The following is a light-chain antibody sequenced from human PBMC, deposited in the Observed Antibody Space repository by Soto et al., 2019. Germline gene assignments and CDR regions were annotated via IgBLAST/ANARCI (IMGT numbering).Light chain of an antibody. CDR3: LKDYNYPRK. CDR2: AAS. CDR1: QGIRND. Sequence: AIQMAQSPSCLSASVGDRVTITCRASQGIRNDLGWYQQKPGKAPKLLIYAASSLQSGVPSRFSGSGSGTDFTLTISSLQPEDFATYYCLKDYNYPRKFGQGTKVDIK. J-gene: IGKJ1*01. V-gene: IGKV1-6*01.